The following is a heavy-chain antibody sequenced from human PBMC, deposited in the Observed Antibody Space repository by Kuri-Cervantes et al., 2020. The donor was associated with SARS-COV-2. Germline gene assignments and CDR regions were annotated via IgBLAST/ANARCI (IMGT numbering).Heavy chain of an antibody. J-gene: IGHJ3*02. CDR2: IYSCGST. CDR3: AREGELRAFDI. D-gene: IGHD1-26*01. Sequence: GGSLRLSCAASGFTVSSNYMSWVRQAPGKGLEWVSVIYSCGSTYYADSVKGRFTISRDNAKNSLYLQMNSLRAEDTAVYCCAREGELRAFDIWGQGTMVTVSS. CDR1: GFTVSSNY. V-gene: IGHV3-66*03.